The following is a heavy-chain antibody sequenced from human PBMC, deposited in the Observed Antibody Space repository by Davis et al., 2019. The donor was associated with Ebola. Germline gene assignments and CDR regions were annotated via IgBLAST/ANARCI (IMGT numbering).Heavy chain of an antibody. CDR2: IKSKIDGGTT. CDR3: TTLSTVTTMYFDL. V-gene: IGHV3-15*01. Sequence: GGSLRLSCGASGLTFSDAWVGWARQAPGKGLEWLGRIKSKIDGGTTDYAAPVKGRFAMSRDDSKNTLYLQMNSLKIDDTAVYYCTTLSTVTTMYFDLWGRGTLVTVSS. CDR1: GLTFSDAW. J-gene: IGHJ2*01. D-gene: IGHD4-17*01.